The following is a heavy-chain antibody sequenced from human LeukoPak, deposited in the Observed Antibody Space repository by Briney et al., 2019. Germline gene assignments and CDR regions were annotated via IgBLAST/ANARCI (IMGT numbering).Heavy chain of an antibody. CDR3: ARGRGYCSSTSCHDHFDY. J-gene: IGHJ4*02. CDR1: GFTFSSYA. Sequence: GGSLRLSCAASGFTFSSYAMHWVRQAPGKGLEWVAVISYDGSNKYYADSVKGRFTISTDNSKNTLYLQMNSLRAEDTAVYYCARGRGYCSSTSCHDHFDYWGQGTLVTVSS. V-gene: IGHV3-30-3*01. CDR2: ISYDGSNK. D-gene: IGHD2-2*01.